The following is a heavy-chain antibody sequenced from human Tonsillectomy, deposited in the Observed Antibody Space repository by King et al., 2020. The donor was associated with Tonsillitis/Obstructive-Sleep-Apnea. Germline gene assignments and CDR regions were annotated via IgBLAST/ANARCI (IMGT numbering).Heavy chain of an antibody. CDR2: INTHTGNP. J-gene: IGHJ3*02. V-gene: IGHV7-4-1*02. D-gene: IGHD3-3*01. CDR3: AREGRSQTYYDFWSGSPDAFDI. CDR1: EFTFTSYA. Sequence: QLVQSGSELKKPGASVKVSCKASEFTFTSYAMNWVRQAPGQGLEWMGWINTHTGNPTYAQGFTGRFVFSLDISVSTAYLQINSLKAEDTAVYYCAREGRSQTYYDFWSGSPDAFDIWGQGTMVTVSS.